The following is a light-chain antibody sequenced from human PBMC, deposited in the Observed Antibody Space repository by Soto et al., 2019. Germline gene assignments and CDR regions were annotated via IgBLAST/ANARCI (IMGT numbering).Light chain of an antibody. Sequence: DIPMTQSPATLSASIGERATITCRASQSISSPFAWYQQKPGQAPKLLIYDASTWATGVPSRCSGRGSGTDFTLTISSLEPDDLAIYYCQQYNSYPGTFGQGTKGDIK. CDR2: DAS. J-gene: IGKJ1*01. CDR1: QSISSP. CDR3: QQYNSYPGT. V-gene: IGKV1-5*01.